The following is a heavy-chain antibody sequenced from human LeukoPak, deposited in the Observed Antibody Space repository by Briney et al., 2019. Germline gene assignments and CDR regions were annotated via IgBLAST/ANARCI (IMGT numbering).Heavy chain of an antibody. V-gene: IGHV1-8*03. CDR1: GYTFTSYD. CDR2: MNPNSGNT. Sequence: ASVKVSCKASGYTFTSYDINWVRQATGQGLEWMGWMNPNSGNTGYAQKVHGRVTITRNTSISTAYMELSSLRSEDTAVYYGARRPIVVVPAAIKPPYYYFYMDVWGKGTTVTVAS. J-gene: IGHJ6*03. D-gene: IGHD2-2*01. CDR3: ARRPIVVVPAAIKPPYYYFYMDV.